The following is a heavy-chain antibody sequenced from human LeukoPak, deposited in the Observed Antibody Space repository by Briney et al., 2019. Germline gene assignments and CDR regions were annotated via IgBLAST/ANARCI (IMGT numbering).Heavy chain of an antibody. Sequence: SVKVSCKASGGTFSSYAISWVRQAPGQGLEWMGGIIPIFGTANYAQKSQGRVTITADESTSTAYMELSSLRSEDTAVYYCASKELVATIGVYYGMDVWGKGTTVTVSS. CDR1: GGTFSSYA. CDR3: ASKELVATIGVYYGMDV. D-gene: IGHD5-12*01. CDR2: IIPIFGTA. V-gene: IGHV1-69*13. J-gene: IGHJ6*04.